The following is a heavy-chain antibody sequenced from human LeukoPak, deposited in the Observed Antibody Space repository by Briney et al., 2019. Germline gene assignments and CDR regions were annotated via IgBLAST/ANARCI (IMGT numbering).Heavy chain of an antibody. CDR1: GFTFSNAW. CDR3: TTGGTGGY. V-gene: IGHV3-15*01. Sequence: GGSLRLSCAASGFTFSNAWMSWVRQAPGKGLEWVSRIKGKTDGGTTDYAAPVKGRFTISRDDSKNTLYLQMNSLKTEDTAVYYCTTGGTGGYWGQGTLVTVSS. D-gene: IGHD1-14*01. J-gene: IGHJ4*02. CDR2: IKGKTDGGTT.